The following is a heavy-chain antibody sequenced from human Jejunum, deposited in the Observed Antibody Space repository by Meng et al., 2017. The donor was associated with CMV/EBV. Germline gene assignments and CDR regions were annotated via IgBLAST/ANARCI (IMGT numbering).Heavy chain of an antibody. CDR3: ARGILATVDS. J-gene: IGHJ4*02. D-gene: IGHD5-12*01. Sequence: KVSCKVSGYTFTTYAMNWVRQAPGQGLEWMGWINTNTGHPTYAQGFTGRFVFSSDTSVSTAYLQITGLQSGDTAVYFCARGILATVDSWGQGTLVTVSS. V-gene: IGHV7-4-1*02. CDR1: GYTFTTYA. CDR2: INTNTGHP.